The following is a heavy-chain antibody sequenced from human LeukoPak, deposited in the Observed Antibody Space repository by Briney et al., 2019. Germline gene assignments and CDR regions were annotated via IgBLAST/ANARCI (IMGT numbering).Heavy chain of an antibody. CDR2: ITGDGSST. CDR3: ARGGVPGAFDF. V-gene: IGHV3-74*01. CDR1: GFTFSHYW. J-gene: IGHJ3*01. Sequence: GGALRLSCAASGFTFSHYWMHWVRQVAGGGVEWVSRITGDGSSTANADSVKGRFTISRDNAKNTLYLQMNSLRAEDTAVYYCARGGVPGAFDFWGQGTTVTVSS. D-gene: IGHD3-16*01.